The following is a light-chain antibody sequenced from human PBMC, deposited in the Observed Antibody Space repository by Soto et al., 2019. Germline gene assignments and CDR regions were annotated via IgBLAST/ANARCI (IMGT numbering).Light chain of an antibody. CDR3: QQYGSSPIT. Sequence: EIVLTQSPATLSFSPGERATLSCRASQSVSSYLALYQQKPGQAPRLLIYDASSRATGIPDRFTGSGSGTDFTVTISRLEAEDFAVYYCQQYGSSPITFGQGTRLEIK. CDR1: QSVSSY. CDR2: DAS. V-gene: IGKV3-20*01. J-gene: IGKJ5*01.